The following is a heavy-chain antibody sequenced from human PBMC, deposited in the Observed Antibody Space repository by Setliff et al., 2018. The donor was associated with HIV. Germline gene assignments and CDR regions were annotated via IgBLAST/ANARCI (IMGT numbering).Heavy chain of an antibody. J-gene: IGHJ4*02. CDR3: TRGRHYYDSSANYYPGY. CDR2: INTDGSST. Sequence: GGSLRLSCAVSGFTFSSYAMSWVRQAPGKGLEWVSRINTDGSSTRYVDSVEGRFTISRDNAKNTLYLQMNSLRAEDTAVYYCTRGRHYYDSSANYYPGYWGQGTLVTVSS. D-gene: IGHD3-22*01. V-gene: IGHV3-74*01. CDR1: GFTFSSYA.